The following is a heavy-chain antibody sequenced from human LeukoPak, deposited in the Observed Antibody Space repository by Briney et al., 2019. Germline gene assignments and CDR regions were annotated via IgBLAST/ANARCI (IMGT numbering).Heavy chain of an antibody. Sequence: GASLRLSCAASGFTFSSYTMNWVRQSPGKGLEWVSKISSSSSTIYYAHSVKGRFTISRDNAKNSLYLQMNSLRAEDTAVYYCARDSPQALAILHAFDIWGHGTMVTVSS. CDR3: ARDSPQALAILHAFDI. CDR2: ISSSSSTI. CDR1: GFTFSSYT. J-gene: IGHJ3*02. D-gene: IGHD5-12*01. V-gene: IGHV3-48*01.